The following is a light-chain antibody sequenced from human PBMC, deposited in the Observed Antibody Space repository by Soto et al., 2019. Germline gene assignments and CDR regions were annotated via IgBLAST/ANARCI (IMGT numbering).Light chain of an antibody. CDR2: GAS. V-gene: IGKV3-20*01. Sequence: EIVLTQSACTLSLSPGERATLSCRASQSITSNYLAWYQQKPGQAPRLLIYGASSRATGIPDRFSGSGSGTDFTLTISRLEPEDFAVYYCQVYGPSPPITFGQRTRLEIK. J-gene: IGKJ5*01. CDR1: QSITSNY. CDR3: QVYGPSPPIT.